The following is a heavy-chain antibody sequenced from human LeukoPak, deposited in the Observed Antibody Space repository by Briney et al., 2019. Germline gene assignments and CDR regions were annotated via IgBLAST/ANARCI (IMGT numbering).Heavy chain of an antibody. CDR3: AIDPRGAAGYFDY. Sequence: PGGSLRLSCAASGFTFSSYSMNWVRQAPGKGLEWVSSISSSSSYIYYADSVKGRFTISRDNAKNSLYLQMNSLRAEDTAVYYCAIDPRGAAGYFDYWGQGTLVTVSS. D-gene: IGHD6-13*01. V-gene: IGHV3-21*01. J-gene: IGHJ4*02. CDR2: ISSSSSYI. CDR1: GFTFSSYS.